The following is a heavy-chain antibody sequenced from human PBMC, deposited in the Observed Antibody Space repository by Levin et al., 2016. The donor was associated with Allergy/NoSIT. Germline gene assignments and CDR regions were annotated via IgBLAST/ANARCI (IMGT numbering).Heavy chain of an antibody. CDR2: IDPSDSYT. Sequence: VRQMPGKGLEWLGRIDPSDSYTNYSPSFQGHVTISSDKSISTAYLQWSSLKASDTAVYYCARLCDSASCLLLGSGMDVWGQGTTVTVSS. J-gene: IGHJ6*02. CDR3: ARLCDSASCLLLGSGMDV. V-gene: IGHV5-10-1*01. D-gene: IGHD2-2*01.